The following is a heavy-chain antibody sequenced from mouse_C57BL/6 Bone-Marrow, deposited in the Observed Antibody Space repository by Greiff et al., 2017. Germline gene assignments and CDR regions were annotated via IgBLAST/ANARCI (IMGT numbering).Heavy chain of an antibody. Sequence: QVQLQQSDAELVKPGASVNISCKVSGYTFTDHTIHWMKQRPEQGLEWIGYIYPRDGSTKYNEKFKGKATLTADKSSSTAYRQLNSLTSEDSAVYLCARTRWLLHWFAYWGQGTLVTVSA. CDR3: ARTRWLLHWFAY. V-gene: IGHV1-78*01. J-gene: IGHJ3*01. CDR1: GYTFTDHT. CDR2: IYPRDGST. D-gene: IGHD2-3*01.